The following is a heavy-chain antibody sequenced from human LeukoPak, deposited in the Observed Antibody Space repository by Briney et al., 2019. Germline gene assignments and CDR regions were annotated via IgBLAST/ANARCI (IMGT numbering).Heavy chain of an antibody. CDR2: VWSDGTNK. V-gene: IGHV3-33*01. CDR1: GFTFSSYG. D-gene: IGHD2-2*01. Sequence: GGSLRLSCAASGFTFSSYGIHWVRQAPGKGLEWVAVVWSDGTNKHYADSVRGRFTISRDNSKNTLYLQMNSLRIEDTAVYYCARYCSSTSCSHNAFDIWGQGTLVTVSS. CDR3: ARYCSSTSCSHNAFDI. J-gene: IGHJ3*02.